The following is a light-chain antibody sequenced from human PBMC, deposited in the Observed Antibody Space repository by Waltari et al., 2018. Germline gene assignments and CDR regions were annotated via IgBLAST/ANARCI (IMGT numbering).Light chain of an antibody. Sequence: SSALTQPPSVSVSPGQTARITCSGDALPTKYAYWYQQKSGQAPVLVIYEDSKRPSGIPERFSGSSSGTMATLTISGAQVEDEADYYCYSTDSSGNHSWVFGGGTKLTVL. CDR1: ALPTKY. CDR3: YSTDSSGNHSWV. V-gene: IGLV3-10*01. CDR2: EDS. J-gene: IGLJ3*02.